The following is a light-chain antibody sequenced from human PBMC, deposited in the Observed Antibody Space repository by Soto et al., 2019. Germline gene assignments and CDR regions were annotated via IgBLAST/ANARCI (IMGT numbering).Light chain of an antibody. V-gene: IGLV1-44*01. CDR1: DSNIGSNR. CDR2: SND. Sequence: QLVLTQPPSASGPPGQRVTISCSGSDSNIGSNRVNWYQQFPGAAPKLLIHSNDQRASGVPDRSSASKSGASASLAISGLQSEDEADYYCATWDDSLDGGVFGGGTKVTGL. J-gene: IGLJ3*02. CDR3: ATWDDSLDGGV.